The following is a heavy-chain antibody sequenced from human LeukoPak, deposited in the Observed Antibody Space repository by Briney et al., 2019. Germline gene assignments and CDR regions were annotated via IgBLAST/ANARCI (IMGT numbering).Heavy chain of an antibody. Sequence: GGSLRLSCAASAFTFSSYGMHWVRQAPGKGLEWVSAISGSGGSTYYADSVKGRFTISRDNSKNTLYLQMNSLRAEDTAVYYCAKGGGSYHRFDYWGQGTLVTVSS. CDR1: AFTFSSYG. V-gene: IGHV3-23*01. J-gene: IGHJ4*02. D-gene: IGHD1-26*01. CDR2: ISGSGGST. CDR3: AKGGGSYHRFDY.